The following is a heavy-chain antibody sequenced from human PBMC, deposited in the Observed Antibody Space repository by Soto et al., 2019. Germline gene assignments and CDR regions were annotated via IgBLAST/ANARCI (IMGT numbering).Heavy chain of an antibody. J-gene: IGHJ4*02. Sequence: GGSLRLSCAASGFSFSSYAMSWVRQAPGREQEWVSAKSGNGGSTYYADAVKGRFTISRDNFKNTLNLQMNNLRAENTAVYYCAKEGPGDYYDSSGYYYVSYYLDYWGQGTPVTVSS. V-gene: IGHV3-23*01. CDR2: KSGNGGST. CDR3: AKEGPGDYYDSSGYYYVSYYLDY. D-gene: IGHD3-22*01. CDR1: GFSFSSYA.